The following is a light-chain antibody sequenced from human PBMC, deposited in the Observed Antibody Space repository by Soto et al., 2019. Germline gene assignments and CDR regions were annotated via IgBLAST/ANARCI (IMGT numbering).Light chain of an antibody. Sequence: EIVLTPSPGTLSLSPLEIANLSCSSSQSVSSTYLAWYQQKPGQSPRLLIFGASSRATGIPDRFSGSGSGTEFTLIIYRLEAEDCAVHSRQVYGSLLKELGEGTKVDIK. J-gene: IGKJ1*01. CDR2: GAS. V-gene: IGKV3-20*01. CDR1: QSVSSTY. CDR3: QVYGSLLKE.